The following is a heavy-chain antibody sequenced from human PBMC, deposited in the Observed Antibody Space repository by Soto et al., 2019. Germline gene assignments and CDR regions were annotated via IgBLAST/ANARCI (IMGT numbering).Heavy chain of an antibody. CDR2: IYYSGIT. CDR1: GDFLSSYY. CDR3: ARGGCSGGSCQALDY. Sequence: SEILSLTCTVSGDFLSSYYLSWIRQSPVKGLEWIGYIYYSGITNYNASLKNRVTMSIDTSKNQFSLKLNSVTAADTAVYFCARGGCSGGSCQALDYWGQGTLVTVSS. J-gene: IGHJ4*02. D-gene: IGHD2-15*01. V-gene: IGHV4-59*01.